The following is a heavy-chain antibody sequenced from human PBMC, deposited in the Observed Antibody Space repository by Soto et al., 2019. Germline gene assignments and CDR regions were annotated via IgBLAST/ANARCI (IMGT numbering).Heavy chain of an antibody. CDR3: ARDDRKYYEPYKWIDP. V-gene: IGHV3-30-3*01. CDR2: ISYDGNNK. J-gene: IGHJ5*02. CDR1: GFTFSSYA. D-gene: IGHD3-22*01. Sequence: GGSLRLSCAASGFTFSSYAMYWVRQAPGKGLEWVASISYDGNNKYYADSVKGRFTISRDNSKNTLYLQMNSLRAEDTALYYCARDDRKYYEPYKWIDPWGQGTQVTVSS.